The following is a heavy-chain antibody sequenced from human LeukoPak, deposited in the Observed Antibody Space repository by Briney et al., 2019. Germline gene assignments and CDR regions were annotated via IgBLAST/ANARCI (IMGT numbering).Heavy chain of an antibody. CDR2: IYPGEFDT. Sequence: GESLKISCNTSGYSFSIYWIGWVRQMPGKGLEWVGIIYPGEFDTTYSPSFQGHVTISADKSISTAYLQWRSLKASDTAMYYCARLAPPRRYCGGDCYPDYWGQGTLVTVSS. CDR3: ARLAPPRRYCGGDCYPDY. J-gene: IGHJ4*02. D-gene: IGHD2-21*02. CDR1: GYSFSIYW. V-gene: IGHV5-51*01.